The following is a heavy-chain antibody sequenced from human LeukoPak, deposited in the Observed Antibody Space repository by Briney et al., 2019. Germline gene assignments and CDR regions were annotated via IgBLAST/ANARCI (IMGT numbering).Heavy chain of an antibody. D-gene: IGHD6-13*01. Sequence: GASVKVSCKASGYTLTSYFIHWVRQAPGQGLEWMGRIIPIFGTANYAQKFQGRVTITADESTSTAYMELSSLRSEDTAVYYCARDQQLAFDYWGQGTLVTVSS. V-gene: IGHV1-69*13. CDR3: ARDQQLAFDY. CDR1: GYTLTSYF. J-gene: IGHJ4*02. CDR2: IIPIFGTA.